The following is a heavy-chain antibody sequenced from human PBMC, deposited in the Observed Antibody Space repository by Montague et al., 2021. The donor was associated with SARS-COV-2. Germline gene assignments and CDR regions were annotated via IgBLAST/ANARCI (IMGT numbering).Heavy chain of an antibody. V-gene: IGHV4-34*01. D-gene: IGHD3-10*01. CDR1: GTSFSGYY. CDR3: ARLRDGVVPSPILGVGPYYSYYYMDV. CDR2: INHGGST. J-gene: IGHJ6*03. Sequence: SETLSLTCAVHGTSFSGYYWNWIRQPPGKWLEWIGEINHGGSTKYSPSLKSRLTISADTSKNQFSLKLTSVAAADTAVYYCARLRDGVVPSPILGVGPYYSYYYMDVWGRGTTVTVSS.